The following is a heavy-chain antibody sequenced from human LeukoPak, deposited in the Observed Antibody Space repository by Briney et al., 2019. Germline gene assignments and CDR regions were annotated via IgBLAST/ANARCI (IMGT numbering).Heavy chain of an antibody. CDR3: ARHRSYRYYFDY. V-gene: IGHV4-39*01. J-gene: IGHJ4*02. Sequence: SETLSLTCTVSGGSISSGGYYWSWIRQHPGKGLEWIGYIYYSGSTYYNPSLKSRVTISVDTSKNQFSLKLSSVTAADTAVYYCARHRSYRYYFDYWGQGTLVTVSS. CDR1: GGSISSGGYY. D-gene: IGHD1-26*01. CDR2: IYYSGST.